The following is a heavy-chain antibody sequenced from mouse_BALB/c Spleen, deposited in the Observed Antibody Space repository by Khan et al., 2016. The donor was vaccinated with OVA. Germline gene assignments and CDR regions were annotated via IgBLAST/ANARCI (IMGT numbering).Heavy chain of an antibody. CDR3: ARICHFYYGTSYYAMDY. Sequence: EVQLQESGPGLVTPSQSLSLTCSVTGYSLTSGYYWNWIRQFPGNKLEWMGYISYDGVNNYNPSLKNRISITRDTSKNQFFLKLNSVTPADTATYYCARICHFYYGTSYYAMDYWGQGTSVTVSS. CDR2: ISYDGVN. CDR1: GYSLTSGYY. J-gene: IGHJ4*01. D-gene: IGHD1-1*01. V-gene: IGHV3-6*02.